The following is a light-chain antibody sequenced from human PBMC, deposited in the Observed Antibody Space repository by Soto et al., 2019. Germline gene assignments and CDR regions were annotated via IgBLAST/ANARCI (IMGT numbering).Light chain of an antibody. Sequence: QSALTQPASVSGYPGQSITISCTGTSSDVGGYNYVSWFQHHPGKAPKLIISDVSDRPSGVSNRFSGSKSGNTASLTISGLQADDEANYYCTSYTSSSTPFYVFGTGTKVTVL. V-gene: IGLV2-14*01. CDR1: SSDVGGYNY. CDR2: DVS. CDR3: TSYTSSSTPFYV. J-gene: IGLJ1*01.